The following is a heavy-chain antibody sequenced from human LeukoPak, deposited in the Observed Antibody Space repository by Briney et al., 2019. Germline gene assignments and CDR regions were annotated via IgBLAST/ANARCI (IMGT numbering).Heavy chain of an antibody. D-gene: IGHD3-10*01. CDR1: GFPFSSYG. J-gene: IGHJ4*02. Sequence: PGGSLRLSCAASGFPFSSYGMRWVRQAPGKGLEWVAVISYDGSNKYYADSVKGRFTISRDNSKNTLYLQMNSLRAEDTAVYYCAKETLVRGVIITFPYFDYWGQGTLVTVSS. CDR2: ISYDGSNK. V-gene: IGHV3-30*18. CDR3: AKETLVRGVIITFPYFDY.